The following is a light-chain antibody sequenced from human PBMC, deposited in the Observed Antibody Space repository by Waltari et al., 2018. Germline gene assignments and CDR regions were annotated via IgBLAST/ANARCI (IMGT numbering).Light chain of an antibody. CDR1: SGIEFGTYR. CDR3: TLWHSSTWV. J-gene: IGLJ3*02. CDR2: YKSDSDR. Sequence: QAVLSQPSSLSASPGASASPPCTLHSGIEFGTYRIYWYKQKPGSPPQYHLRYKSDSDRQQGSGVPRRFSGSKEASANAGIFVISGLQSEDEADYYCTLWHSSTWVFGGGTKLTVL. V-gene: IGLV5-45*02.